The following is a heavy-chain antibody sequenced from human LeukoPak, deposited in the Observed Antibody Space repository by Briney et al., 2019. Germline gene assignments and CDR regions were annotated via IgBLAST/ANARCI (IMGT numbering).Heavy chain of an antibody. CDR2: ISWNSVTI. D-gene: IGHD5-12*01. J-gene: IGHJ4*02. V-gene: IGHV3-9*01. CDR3: AKLSAYDTDGDLDY. CDR1: GFTFDDYA. Sequence: GGSLRLSCAASGFTFDDYAMHWVRQAPGKGLEWVSGISWNSVTIDYADSVKGRFTISRDNAKNSLYLQINSLRAEDTALYYCAKLSAYDTDGDLDYWGQGTLVTVSS.